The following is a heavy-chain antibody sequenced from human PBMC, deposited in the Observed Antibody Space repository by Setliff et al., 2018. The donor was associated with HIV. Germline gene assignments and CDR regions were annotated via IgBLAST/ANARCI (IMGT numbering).Heavy chain of an antibody. CDR2: FDPEDGET. J-gene: IGHJ1*01. CDR3: ATDPGYSSTWYSESFQH. D-gene: IGHD6-13*01. Sequence: WASVKVSCKLSGYTLTELSIHWVRQAPGKGLEWMANFDPEDGETFYAQKFQGRLTMTEDTSTDTAYMELSSLRSDDTAMYYCATDPGYSSTWYSESFQHWGQGTVVTVSS. CDR1: GYTLTELS. V-gene: IGHV1-24*01.